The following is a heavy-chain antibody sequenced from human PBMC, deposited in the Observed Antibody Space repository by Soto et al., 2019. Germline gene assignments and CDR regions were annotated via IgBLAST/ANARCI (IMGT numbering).Heavy chain of an antibody. CDR1: GGSISSYY. J-gene: IGHJ3*02. CDR2: IYYSGST. D-gene: IGHD6-19*01. Sequence: QVQLQESGPGLVKPSETLSLTCTVSGGSISSYYWSWIRQPPGKGLEWIGYIYYSGSTNYNPSLKSRVTRSXXTXKXXFSLKLSSVTAADTAVYYCARGLSSGWYLVVAFDIWGQGTMVTVSS. V-gene: IGHV4-59*08. CDR3: ARGLSSGWYLVVAFDI.